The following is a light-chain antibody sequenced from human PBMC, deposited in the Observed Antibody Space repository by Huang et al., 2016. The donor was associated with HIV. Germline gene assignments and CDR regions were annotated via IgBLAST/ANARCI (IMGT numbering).Light chain of an antibody. V-gene: IGKV3-15*01. CDR2: GAS. CDR1: QSVSSN. J-gene: IGKJ5*01. CDR3: RQYNDWPQIP. Sequence: EIVMTQSPVTLSVSPGDLATLSCRARQSVSSNLAWYQQKPGQAPRLLIVGASTRTTGVAGRCSGSGAETEFTLTGSSRQSEDFALYDCRQYNDWPQIPFGEGTRLEIK.